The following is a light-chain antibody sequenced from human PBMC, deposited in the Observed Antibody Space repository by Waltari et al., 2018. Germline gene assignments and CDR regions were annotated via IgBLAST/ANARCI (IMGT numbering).Light chain of an antibody. CDR1: QSVSSSS. J-gene: IGKJ3*01. V-gene: IGKV3-20*01. CDR2: GAS. CDR3: QQYGSSPFT. Sequence: EIVLTQSPGTLSLSPGERATLSCRASQSVSSSSSAWYTPNPGQAPRLLIYGASSRATGIPDRVSGSGSGKDFTLTISRLEPEDFAVYYCQQYGSSPFTFGPGTKVDIK.